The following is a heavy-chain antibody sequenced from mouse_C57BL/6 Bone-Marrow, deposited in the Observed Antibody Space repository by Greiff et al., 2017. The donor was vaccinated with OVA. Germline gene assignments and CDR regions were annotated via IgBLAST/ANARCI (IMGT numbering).Heavy chain of an antibody. V-gene: IGHV1-81*01. Sequence: VQLQQSGAELARPGASVKLSCKASGYTFTSSGISWVKQRTEQGLEWIGAIYPRSGNTYYNEKFKGKATLTADKSSSTAYMGLLSLDSADSAVYFCARWRYFDFWGTGTTVTVSS. CDR2: IYPRSGNT. CDR3: ARWRYFDF. CDR1: GYTFTSSG. J-gene: IGHJ1*03.